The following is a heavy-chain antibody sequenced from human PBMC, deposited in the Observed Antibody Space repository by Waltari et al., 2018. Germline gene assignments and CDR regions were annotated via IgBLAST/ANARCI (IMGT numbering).Heavy chain of an antibody. V-gene: IGHV1-2*04. D-gene: IGHD3-22*01. CDR1: GYTFTGYY. CDR2: INPNSGGT. J-gene: IGHJ4*02. CDR3: ARVGYYDSSGYYYDY. Sequence: QVQLVQSGAEVKKPGASVKVSCKASGYTFTGYYMHWVRQAPGQGLEWMGWINPNSGGTNYAQKFQGWVTMTRDTSISTAYMELSRLRSDDTAVYYCARVGYYDSSGYYYDYWGQGTLVTVSS.